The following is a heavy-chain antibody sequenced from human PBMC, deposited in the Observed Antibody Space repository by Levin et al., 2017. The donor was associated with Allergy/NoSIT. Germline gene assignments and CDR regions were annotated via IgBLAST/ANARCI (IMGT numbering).Heavy chain of an antibody. D-gene: IGHD1-26*01. Sequence: EASVKVSCKASGYTFTSYDINWVRQATGQGLEWMGWMNPNSGNTGYAQKFQGRVTMTRNTSINTAYMALSSLRSDDTAVYYCARGGRKLPHDYWGQGTLVTVSS. J-gene: IGHJ4*02. V-gene: IGHV1-8*01. CDR3: ARGGRKLPHDY. CDR2: MNPNSGNT. CDR1: GYTFTSYD.